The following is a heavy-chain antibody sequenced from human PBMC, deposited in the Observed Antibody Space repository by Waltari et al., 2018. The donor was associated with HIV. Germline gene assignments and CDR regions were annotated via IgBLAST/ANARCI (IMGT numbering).Heavy chain of an antibody. CDR2: VWNEGSQT. CDR3: AKSRSWVETWDF. CDR1: EFTSKAYG. J-gene: IGHJ3*01. V-gene: IGHV3-33*06. Sequence: QVYLVESGGGVVQPGGSLRLSCVGSEFTSKAYGMHWVRQAPGKGLEGVAVVWNEGSQTYYGDSVRGRFVVSRDNGKNTVFLQMNSLREEDTGRYYCAKSRSWVETWDFWGLGTLVIVSS. D-gene: IGHD1-1*01.